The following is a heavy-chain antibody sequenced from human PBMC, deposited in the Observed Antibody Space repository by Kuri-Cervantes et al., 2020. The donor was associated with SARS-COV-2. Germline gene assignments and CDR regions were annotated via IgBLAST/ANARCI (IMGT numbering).Heavy chain of an antibody. CDR1: GFTFSSYS. J-gene: IGHJ6*02. Sequence: GGSLRLSCAASGFTFSSYSMNWVRQAPGKGLEWVSSISSSSSYIYYADSVKGRFTISRDNAKDSLYLQMNSLRAEDTAVYYCASGTAMVTASYYYGMDVWARGTTVTVSS. CDR2: ISSSSSYI. D-gene: IGHD5-18*01. V-gene: IGHV3-21*01. CDR3: ASGTAMVTASYYYGMDV.